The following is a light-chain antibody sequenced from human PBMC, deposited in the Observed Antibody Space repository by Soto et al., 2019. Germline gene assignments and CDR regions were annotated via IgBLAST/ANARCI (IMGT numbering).Light chain of an antibody. Sequence: DIQMTQSPSTLSASIGDRVTITCRASQNINSWLAWYQQKPGKAPKLLMYKASSLESGVPSWFSGSGSGTDFNLTIRSLQPDDFATYYCQQYTSFSFTFGPGTNVDIK. J-gene: IGKJ3*01. CDR2: KAS. CDR1: QNINSW. V-gene: IGKV1-5*03. CDR3: QQYTSFSFT.